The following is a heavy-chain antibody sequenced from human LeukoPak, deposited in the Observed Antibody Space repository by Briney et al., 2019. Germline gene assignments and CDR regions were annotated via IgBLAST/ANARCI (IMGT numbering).Heavy chain of an antibody. V-gene: IGHV4-38-2*02. Sequence: SEALSLTCTVSGYSISSGYYWGWIRQPPGKGLEWIGSIYHSGSTYYNPSLKSRVTISVDTSKNQFSLKLSSVTAADTAVYYCARDNLGLHNWFDPWGQGTLVTVSS. J-gene: IGHJ5*02. D-gene: IGHD3/OR15-3a*01. CDR1: GYSISSGYY. CDR3: ARDNLGLHNWFDP. CDR2: IYHSGST.